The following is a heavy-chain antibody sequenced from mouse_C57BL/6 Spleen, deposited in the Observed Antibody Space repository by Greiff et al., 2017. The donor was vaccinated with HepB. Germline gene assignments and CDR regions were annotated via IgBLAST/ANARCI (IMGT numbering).Heavy chain of an antibody. CDR1: GYSITSGYY. CDR2: ISYDGSN. Sequence: EVQLQQSGPGLMKPSQSLSLTCSVTGYSITSGYYWNWIRQFPGNKLEWMGYISYDGSNNYNPSLKNRISITRDTSKNQFFLKLNSVTTEDTATYYCARVGSSFWYFDVWGTGTTVTVSS. CDR3: ARVGSSFWYFDV. V-gene: IGHV3-6*01. J-gene: IGHJ1*03. D-gene: IGHD1-1*01.